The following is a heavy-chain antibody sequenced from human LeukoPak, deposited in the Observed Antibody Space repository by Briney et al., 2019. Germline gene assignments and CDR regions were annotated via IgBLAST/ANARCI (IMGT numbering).Heavy chain of an antibody. CDR1: GFTFSSYG. J-gene: IGHJ4*02. D-gene: IGHD6-13*01. CDR2: ISYDGSNK. CDR3: ARDGAAAGYIDY. V-gene: IGHV3-30*03. Sequence: GGSLRLSCAASGFTFSSYGMHWVRQAPGKGLEWVAVISYDGSNKYYADSVKGRFTISRDNSKNTLYLQMNSLRAEDTAVYYCARDGAAAGYIDYWGQGTLVTVSS.